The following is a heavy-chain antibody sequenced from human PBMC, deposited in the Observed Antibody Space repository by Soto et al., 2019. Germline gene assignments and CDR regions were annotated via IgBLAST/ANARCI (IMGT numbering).Heavy chain of an antibody. J-gene: IGHJ6*02. D-gene: IGHD5-18*01. CDR1: GASISSYY. CDR3: ARDRIQLSDYYGMDV. Sequence: PSETLSLTCTVSGASISSYYWSWIRQPAGKGLEWIGRINPSGSTNSNPSLKSRVTMSVDTSKNQFSLKLTSVTAADTAVYYCARDRIQLSDYYGMDVWGQGTTVTVSS. CDR2: INPSGST. V-gene: IGHV4-4*07.